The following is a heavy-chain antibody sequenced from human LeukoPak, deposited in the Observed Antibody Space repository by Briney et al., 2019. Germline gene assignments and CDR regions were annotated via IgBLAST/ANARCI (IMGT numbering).Heavy chain of an antibody. CDR3: ARDHAYRADY. Sequence: GGSLGLSCAASGFTFSNDWMCWVRQAPGKGLEWVANINQDESKKYYADSVKGRFTISRDNAKNSLYLQMSSLTAEDTAIYYCARDHAYRADYWGQGTLVTVSS. CDR2: INQDESKK. V-gene: IGHV3-7*01. J-gene: IGHJ4*02. D-gene: IGHD2-2*01. CDR1: GFTFSNDW.